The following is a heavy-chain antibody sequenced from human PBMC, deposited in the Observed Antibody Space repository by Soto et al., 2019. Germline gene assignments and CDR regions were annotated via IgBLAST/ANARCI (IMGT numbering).Heavy chain of an antibody. Sequence: QITLKESGPTLVKPTQTLTLTCTFSGFSLSTGGEAVIWIRQPPGKAREWLALLYWNDDERYSPSMSSRLTITKDTSKNQVAVIMTNMDPGDTATYYCAHMDSRLTTGYLDYWGQGALVTVS. CDR1: GFSLSTGGEA. D-gene: IGHD4-17*01. CDR2: LYWNDDE. J-gene: IGHJ4*02. V-gene: IGHV2-5*01. CDR3: AHMDSRLTTGYLDY.